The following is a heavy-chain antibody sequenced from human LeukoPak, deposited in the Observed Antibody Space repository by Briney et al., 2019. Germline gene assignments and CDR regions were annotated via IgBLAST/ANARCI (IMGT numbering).Heavy chain of an antibody. CDR3: ARENGDGRFSVYYYGMDV. J-gene: IGHJ6*02. D-gene: IGHD5-24*01. V-gene: IGHV1-69*04. Sequence: SVKVSCKASGYTFTDYWLHWVRQAPGQGLEWMGRIIPILGIANYAQKFQGRVTITADKSTSTAYMELSSLRSEDTAVYYCARENGDGRFSVYYYGMDVWGQGTTVTVSS. CDR1: GYTFTDYW. CDR2: IIPILGIA.